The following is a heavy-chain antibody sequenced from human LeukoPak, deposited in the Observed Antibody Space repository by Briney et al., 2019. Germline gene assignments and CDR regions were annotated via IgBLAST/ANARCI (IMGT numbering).Heavy chain of an antibody. Sequence: ASVKVSCKTSGYTFNAYYMHWVRQAPGQGLEWMGWINPNSGGSNYAQKFQGRVTMTSDTSINTAYMELRSLRSDDTAVYYCARGTPNLSSSWYNDRTYYYYYMDVWGKGTTVTISS. D-gene: IGHD6-13*01. CDR3: ARGTPNLSSSWYNDRTYYYYYMDV. J-gene: IGHJ6*03. CDR1: GYTFNAYY. CDR2: INPNSGGS. V-gene: IGHV1-2*02.